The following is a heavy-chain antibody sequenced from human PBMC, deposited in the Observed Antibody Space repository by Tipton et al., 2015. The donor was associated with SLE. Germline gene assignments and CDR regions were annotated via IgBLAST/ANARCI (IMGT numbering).Heavy chain of an antibody. CDR2: ISGSGSTK. D-gene: IGHD3-22*01. Sequence: SLRLSCTASGFTFGDHAMSWIRQAPGKGLEWVSYISGSGSTKYYADSVEGRFTISRDNAKNTLYLQMHSLRVDDTAVYYCGRGVYSEGSVGMDVWGQGTTVTVSS. V-gene: IGHV3-11*04. CDR1: GFTFGDHA. J-gene: IGHJ6*02. CDR3: GRGVYSEGSVGMDV.